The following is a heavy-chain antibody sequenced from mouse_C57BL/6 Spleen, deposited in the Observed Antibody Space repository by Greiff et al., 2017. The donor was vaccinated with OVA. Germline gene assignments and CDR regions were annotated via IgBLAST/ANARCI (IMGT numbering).Heavy chain of an antibody. CDR3: ARDDGSYFDY. CDR1: GYTFTSYW. Sequence: QVQLQQPGAELVKPGASVKLSCKASGYTFTSYWMQWVNQRPGQGLEWIGEIDPSDSCTNYNQKFQGQATFTVDTSSRTAYMHLSSLTSEDSAVYYCARDDGSYFDYWGQGTTLTVSS. D-gene: IGHD2-3*01. J-gene: IGHJ2*01. V-gene: IGHV1-50*01. CDR2: IDPSDSCT.